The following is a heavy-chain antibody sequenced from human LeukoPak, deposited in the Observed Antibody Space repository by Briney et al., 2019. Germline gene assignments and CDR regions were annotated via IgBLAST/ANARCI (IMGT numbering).Heavy chain of an antibody. CDR3: ARVQDIVVVPAAIQHYGMDV. J-gene: IGHJ6*02. D-gene: IGHD2-2*02. CDR1: GFTFSSYW. CDR2: IKQDGSEK. Sequence: GGSLRLSCAASGFTFSSYWMSWVRQAPGKGLEWVANIKQDGSEKYYVDSVKGRFTISRDNSKNTLYLQMNSLRAEDTAVYYCARVQDIVVVPAAIQHYGMDVWGQGTTVTVSS. V-gene: IGHV3-7*01.